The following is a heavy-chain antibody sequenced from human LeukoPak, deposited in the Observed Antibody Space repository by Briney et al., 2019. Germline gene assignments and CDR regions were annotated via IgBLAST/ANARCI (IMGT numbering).Heavy chain of an antibody. Sequence: PGGSLRLSCAAYGFIFSHYAMSWDRQAPGKGLQWVSTISGSDGTTYYADPVKGRFTISRDSSKSTLYLEMNSLRADDTALYYCAKDYVIEGPHYYYYMDVWGKGTTVTVSS. D-gene: IGHD1-26*01. CDR3: AKDYVIEGPHYYYYMDV. J-gene: IGHJ6*03. CDR2: ISGSDGTT. CDR1: GFIFSHYA. V-gene: IGHV3-23*01.